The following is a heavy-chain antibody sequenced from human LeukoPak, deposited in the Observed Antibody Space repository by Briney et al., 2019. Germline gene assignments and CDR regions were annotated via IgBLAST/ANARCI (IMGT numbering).Heavy chain of an antibody. CDR3: TKASGYSSGAVAY. V-gene: IGHV3-9*03. Sequence: GRSLRLSCAASGFTFDDYGMHWVRQATGKGLEWVSGISWNSGSIGYADSVKGRFTISRDNAKSTLYLQMNSLRADDMALYYCTKASGYSSGAVAYWGQGTLVNVSS. CDR2: ISWNSGSI. J-gene: IGHJ4*02. D-gene: IGHD5-18*01. CDR1: GFTFDDYG.